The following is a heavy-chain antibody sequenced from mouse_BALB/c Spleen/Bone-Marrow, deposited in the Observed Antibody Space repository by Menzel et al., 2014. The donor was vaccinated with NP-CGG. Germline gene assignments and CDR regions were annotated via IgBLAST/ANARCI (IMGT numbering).Heavy chain of an antibody. CDR2: ILPGSGTA. CDR3: ARASVVPYYFDF. Sequence: VKLVESGAELMKPGASVKISCKATGYTFSNYWIDWVKQRPGHGLEWIGEILPGSGTANYNEKFKGKATFTADTSSNTAYMQLGSLTSEDSALYYCARASVVPYYFDFWGQGTTLTVSS. CDR1: GYTFSNYW. J-gene: IGHJ2*01. V-gene: IGHV1-9*01. D-gene: IGHD1-1*01.